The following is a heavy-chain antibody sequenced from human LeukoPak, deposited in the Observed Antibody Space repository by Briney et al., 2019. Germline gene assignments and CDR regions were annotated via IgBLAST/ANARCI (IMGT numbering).Heavy chain of an antibody. V-gene: IGHV4-59*01. CDR2: IYYSGST. D-gene: IGHD3-3*01. CDR1: GGSISSYY. CDR3: ARSEDDFWSTYYFDY. Sequence: SETLSLTCTVSGGSISSYYWSWIRQPPGKGLEWIGYIYYSGSTSYNPSLKSGVTISVDTSKNQFSLKLSSVTAADTAVYYCARSEDDFWSTYYFDYWGQGTLVTVSS. J-gene: IGHJ4*02.